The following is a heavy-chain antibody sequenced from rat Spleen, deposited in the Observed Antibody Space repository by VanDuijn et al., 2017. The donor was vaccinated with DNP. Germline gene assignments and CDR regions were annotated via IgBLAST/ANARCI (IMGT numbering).Heavy chain of an antibody. CDR2: ISYSGSP. CDR3: ARGSTSIDWYFDF. V-gene: IGHV3-1*01. CDR1: GYSITSHY. J-gene: IGHJ1*01. Sequence: EVQLQESGPGLVKPSQSLSLTCSVTGYSITSHYWGWIRQFPGNKMEYIGHISYSGSPNYNPSLRSRISITRDTSKNQFFLHLNSVTTEDTATYYCARGSTSIDWYFDFWGPGTMVTVSS. D-gene: IGHD3-1*01.